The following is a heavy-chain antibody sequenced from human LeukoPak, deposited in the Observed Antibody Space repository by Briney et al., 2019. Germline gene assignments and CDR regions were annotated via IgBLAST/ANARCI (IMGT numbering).Heavy chain of an antibody. V-gene: IGHV4-61*02. CDR1: GGSISSGSYY. CDR2: IYTSGST. J-gene: IGHJ5*02. CDR3: ARDIRGCSSTSCVNWFDP. Sequence: PSETLSLTCTVSGGSISSGSYYWSWIRQPAGKGLEWIGRIYTSGSTNYNPSLKSRITISVDTSKNQFSLKLSSVTAADTAVYYCARDIRGCSSTSCVNWFDPWGQGTLVTVSS. D-gene: IGHD2-2*01.